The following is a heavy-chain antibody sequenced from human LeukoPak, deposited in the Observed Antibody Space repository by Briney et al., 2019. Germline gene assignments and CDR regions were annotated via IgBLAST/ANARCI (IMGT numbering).Heavy chain of an antibody. CDR2: MRYDGSNR. CDR3: ARDFLHLGG. V-gene: IGHV3-30*02. J-gene: IGHJ3*01. Sequence: PGGSLRLSCAASGFSFSNYGMNWVRQAPGRGLEWVAFMRYDGSNRYYADSVKGRFTISRDNAKNTLYLQMNSLRAEDTAVYYCARDFLHLGGWGQGTMVTVSS. CDR1: GFSFSNYG. D-gene: IGHD3-16*01.